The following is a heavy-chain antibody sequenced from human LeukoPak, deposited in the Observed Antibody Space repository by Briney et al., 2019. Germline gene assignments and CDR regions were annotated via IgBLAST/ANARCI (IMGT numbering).Heavy chain of an antibody. V-gene: IGHV4-4*02. J-gene: IGHJ4*02. CDR2: IYHSGSP. D-gene: IGHD1-1*01. CDR3: ARVNINNWHSCDY. Sequence: SGTLSLTCAVSGGSISSNNWWGWVRQPPGKGLEWIGEIYHSGSPNYNPSLKSRVTISVDKSRNHFSLNLSSVAAADTAVYYCARVNINNWHSCDYWGQGTLVTVSS. CDR1: GGSISSNNW.